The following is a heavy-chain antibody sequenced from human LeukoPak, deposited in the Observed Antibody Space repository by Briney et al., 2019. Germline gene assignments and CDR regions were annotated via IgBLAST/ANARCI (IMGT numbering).Heavy chain of an antibody. CDR2: LYDGGST. V-gene: IGHV3-53*01. J-gene: IGHJ4*02. CDR3: ARSSTLMRVGFDY. Sequence: GGSLRLSCAASGFTVGSNYMSWVRQAPGKGLEWVSVLYDGGSTYYADSVKGRFTISRDNSKNTLYLQMNSLSAEDTAVYYCARSSTLMRVGFDYWGQGTLVTVSS. CDR1: GFTVGSNY. D-gene: IGHD2/OR15-2a*01.